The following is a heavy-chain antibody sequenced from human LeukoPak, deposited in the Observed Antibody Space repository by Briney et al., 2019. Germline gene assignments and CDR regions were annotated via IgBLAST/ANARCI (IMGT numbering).Heavy chain of an antibody. CDR3: ARHSSGYYSWFDP. CDR2: IYTSGST. D-gene: IGHD3-22*01. CDR1: GGSISSYY. V-gene: IGHV4-4*09. J-gene: IGHJ5*02. Sequence: PSETLSLTCTVSGGSISSYYWSWIRQPPGKGLEWIGYIYTSGSTNYNPSLKSRVTISVDTSENQFSLKLSSVTAADTAVYYCARHSSGYYSWFDPWGQGTLVTVSS.